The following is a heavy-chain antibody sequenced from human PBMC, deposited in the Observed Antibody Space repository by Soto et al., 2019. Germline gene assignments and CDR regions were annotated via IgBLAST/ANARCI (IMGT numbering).Heavy chain of an antibody. D-gene: IGHD3-22*01. CDR3: AKAPPRRMIVVVISYFDY. Sequence: GGSLRLSCAASGFTFSSYAMSWVRQAPGKGLEWVSAISGSGGSTYYADSVKGRFTISRDNSKNTLYLQMNSLRAEDTAVYYCAKAPPRRMIVVVISYFDYWGQGTLVTVS. J-gene: IGHJ4*02. CDR1: GFTFSSYA. V-gene: IGHV3-23*01. CDR2: ISGSGGST.